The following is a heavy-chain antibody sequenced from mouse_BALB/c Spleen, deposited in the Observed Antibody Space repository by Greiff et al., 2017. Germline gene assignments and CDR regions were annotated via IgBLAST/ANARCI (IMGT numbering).Heavy chain of an antibody. J-gene: IGHJ4*01. CDR2: FDPENGNT. CDR3: ARYRRHAMDY. D-gene: IGHD1-2*01. CDR1: GFSIKDDY. Sequence: VQLQQSGAELVRPGHLVSLSCNVSGFSIKDDYMYWEKQRFQQGLLWLGWFDPENGNTIYDPSLQGKASITADTSSNTAYLQLSSLTTEDTAVYYCARYRRHAMDYWGQGTSVTVSS. V-gene: IGHV14-1*02.